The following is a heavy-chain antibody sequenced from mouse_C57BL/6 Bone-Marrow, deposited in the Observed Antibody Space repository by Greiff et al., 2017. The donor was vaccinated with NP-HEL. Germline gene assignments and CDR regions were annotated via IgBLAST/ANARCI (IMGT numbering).Heavy chain of an antibody. Sequence: VQLQQPGAELVKPGASVKMSCKASGYTFTSYWITWVKQRPGQGLEWIGDIYPGSGSTNYNDKFKSKATLTVDTSSSTAYMQLSSLTSEDSAVYYCARDYGSSYAWFAYWGQGTLVTVSA. V-gene: IGHV1-55*01. CDR2: IYPGSGST. J-gene: IGHJ3*01. CDR3: ARDYGSSYAWFAY. D-gene: IGHD1-1*01. CDR1: GYTFTSYW.